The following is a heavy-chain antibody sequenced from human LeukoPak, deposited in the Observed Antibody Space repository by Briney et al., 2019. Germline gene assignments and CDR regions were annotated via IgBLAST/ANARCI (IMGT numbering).Heavy chain of an antibody. CDR2: ISSSGSTI. V-gene: IGHV3-11*01. CDR1: GFTFSDYY. D-gene: IGHD2-15*01. CDR3: ARDRTRYCSGGSCYYY. J-gene: IGHJ4*02. Sequence: GGSLRLSCAASGFTFSDYYMSWIRQAPGKGLERVSYISSSGSTIYYADSVKGRFTISRDNAKNSLYLQMNSLRAEDTAVYYCARDRTRYCSGGSCYYYWGQGTLVTVSS.